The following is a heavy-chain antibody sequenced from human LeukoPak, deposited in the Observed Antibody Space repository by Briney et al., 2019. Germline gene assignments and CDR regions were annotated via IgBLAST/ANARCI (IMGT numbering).Heavy chain of an antibody. CDR2: ISAYNGNT. D-gene: IGHD3-10*01. CDR3: ARVEKGYYGSGSYDF. CDR1: GYTFTSYG. Sequence: GASVKVSCKASGYTFTSYGISWVRQAPGQGLEWMGWISAYNGNTYYAQKLQGRVTMTTDTSTSTAYMELRSLRSDDTAVYYCARVEKGYYGSGSYDFWGQGTLVTVSS. J-gene: IGHJ4*02. V-gene: IGHV1-18*01.